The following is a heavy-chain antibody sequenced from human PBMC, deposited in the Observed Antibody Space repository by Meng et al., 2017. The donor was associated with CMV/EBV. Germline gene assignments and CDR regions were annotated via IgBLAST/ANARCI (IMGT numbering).Heavy chain of an antibody. CDR2: INSDGSST. D-gene: IGHD3-10*01. Sequence: FTFSGYWMLWVRHAPRKGLVWVSRINSDGSSTSYADSVKGRFTISRDNAKNTLYLQMNSLRAEDTAVYYCARGGDVLLWFGELHLDYWGQGTLVTVSS. CDR3: ARGGDVLLWFGELHLDY. CDR1: FTFSGYW. J-gene: IGHJ4*02. V-gene: IGHV3-74*01.